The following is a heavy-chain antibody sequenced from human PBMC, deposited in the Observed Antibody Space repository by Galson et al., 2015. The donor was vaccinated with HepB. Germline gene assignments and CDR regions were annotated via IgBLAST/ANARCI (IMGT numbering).Heavy chain of an antibody. CDR1: GFTFSGYG. V-gene: IGHV3-33*01. Sequence: SLRLSCAASGFTFSGYGMHWVRQAPGKGLEWVAVIWYDRSNKYYADSVKGRFTVSRDNSKDRLYLQMDSLRAEDTAVYCCARASSTNGLDVWGQGTTVTVSS. J-gene: IGHJ6*02. CDR3: ARASSTNGLDV. CDR2: IWYDRSNK. D-gene: IGHD6-19*01.